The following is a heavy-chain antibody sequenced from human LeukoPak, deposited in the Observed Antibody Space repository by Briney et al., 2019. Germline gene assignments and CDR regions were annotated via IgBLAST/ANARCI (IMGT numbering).Heavy chain of an antibody. CDR1: GYMFAVIV. CDR2: IRVHNGDT. Sequence: ASVKVSCKASGYMFAVIVITWVRQAPGQELEWMGSIRVHNGDTNYAQKFQGRLTMTTDTSATTAYMELRSLKSDETAVYYCARDRYDVGVAFDFWGQGTMVTVSS. CDR3: ARDRYDVGVAFDF. V-gene: IGHV1-18*01. J-gene: IGHJ3*01. D-gene: IGHD3-9*01.